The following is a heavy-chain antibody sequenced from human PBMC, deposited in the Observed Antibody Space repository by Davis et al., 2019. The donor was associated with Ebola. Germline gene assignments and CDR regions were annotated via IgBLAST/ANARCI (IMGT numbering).Heavy chain of an antibody. CDR2: IWYDGSNK. D-gene: IGHD2-2*02. Sequence: GESLKISCAASGFTFSSYGMHWVRQAPGQGLEWVAVIWYDGSNKYYADSVKGRFTISRDNSKNTLYLQMNSLRAEETAVYYCARDADEYQLLYGVDYWGQGTLVTVSS. V-gene: IGHV3-33*01. CDR3: ARDADEYQLLYGVDY. J-gene: IGHJ4*02. CDR1: GFTFSSYG.